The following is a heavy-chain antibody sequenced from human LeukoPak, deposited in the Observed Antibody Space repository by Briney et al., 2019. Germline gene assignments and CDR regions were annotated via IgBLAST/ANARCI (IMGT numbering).Heavy chain of an antibody. V-gene: IGHV4-59*08. Sequence: SETLFLTCTVSGGSISSYYWSWIRQPPGKGLEWIGYIYYSGSTNYNPSLKSRVTISVDTSKNQFSLKLSSVTAADTAVYYCARQEYAVDGMDVWGQGTTVTVSS. J-gene: IGHJ6*02. CDR2: IYYSGST. CDR3: ARQEYAVDGMDV. D-gene: IGHD2/OR15-2a*01. CDR1: GGSISSYY.